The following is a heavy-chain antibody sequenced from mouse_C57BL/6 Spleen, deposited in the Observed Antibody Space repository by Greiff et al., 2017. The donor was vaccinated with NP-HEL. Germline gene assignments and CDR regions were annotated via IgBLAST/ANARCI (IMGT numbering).Heavy chain of an antibody. V-gene: IGHV1-64*01. CDR3: ARGEEDSGYVTYAMDY. CDR1: GYTFTSYW. D-gene: IGHD3-2*02. J-gene: IGHJ4*01. CDR2: IHPNSVST. Sequence: QVQLQQPGAELVKPGASVKLSCKASGYTFTSYWMHWVKQRPGQGLEWIGMIHPNSVSTNYNEKFKSKATLTVDKSSSTAYMQISSLTSEDSAVYYCARGEEDSGYVTYAMDYWGQGTSVTVSS.